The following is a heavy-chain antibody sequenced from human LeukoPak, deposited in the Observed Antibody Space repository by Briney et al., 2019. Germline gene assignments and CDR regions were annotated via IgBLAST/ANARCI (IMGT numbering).Heavy chain of an antibody. J-gene: IGHJ4*02. CDR2: ISGSGGTT. CDR1: GFTFSNYI. V-gene: IGHV3-23*01. D-gene: IGHD1-26*01. Sequence: GGSLRLSCAASGFTFSNYIMSWARQAPGKGLEWVSVISGSGGTTYYADSVKGRFTISRDNSKNTLYLQMNSLRVEDTAVYYCAKGLGVGALAQFDYWGQGTLVTVSS. CDR3: AKGLGVGALAQFDY.